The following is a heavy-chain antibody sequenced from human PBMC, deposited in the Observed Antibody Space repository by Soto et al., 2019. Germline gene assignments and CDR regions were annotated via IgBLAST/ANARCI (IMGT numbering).Heavy chain of an antibody. CDR2: INAGNGNT. V-gene: IGHV1-3*01. Sequence: QVQLVQSGAEVKKPGASVKVSCKASGYTFTSYAMHWVRQAPGQRLEWMGWINAGNGNTKYSQKFQGRVTITRDTSASTAYMELGSLRSEDTAVYYCARCFRGGGADWFDPWGQGTLVTVSS. CDR3: ARCFRGGGADWFDP. D-gene: IGHD2-21*01. J-gene: IGHJ5*02. CDR1: GYTFTSYA.